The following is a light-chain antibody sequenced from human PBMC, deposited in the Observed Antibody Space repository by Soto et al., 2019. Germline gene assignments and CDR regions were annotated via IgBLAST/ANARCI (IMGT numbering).Light chain of an antibody. Sequence: QSALTQPASVSGSPGQSITISCTGTSSDVGGYDHVSWYQQHPGKAPKLIIYEVSIRPSGVSNRFSGSKSGNTASLAVSGLQAEDEADYYCSSYTSKDTLVFGGGTQLTVL. CDR1: SSDVGGYDH. CDR2: EVS. CDR3: SSYTSKDTLV. V-gene: IGLV2-14*03. J-gene: IGLJ3*02.